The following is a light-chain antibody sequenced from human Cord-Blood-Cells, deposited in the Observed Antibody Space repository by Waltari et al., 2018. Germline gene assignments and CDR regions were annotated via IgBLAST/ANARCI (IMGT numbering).Light chain of an antibody. CDR2: AAY. CDR3: QQYYSYPPIT. CDR1: QGINSY. V-gene: IGKV1-8*01. Sequence: AIRMTQSPSSFSASTGDRVTITCRASQGINSYLAWYQQKPGKATKLLIYAAYTLQSGVPSRFSGSGSGTDFTLTISCLQSEDFATYYCQQYYSYPPITFGQGTRLEIK. J-gene: IGKJ5*01.